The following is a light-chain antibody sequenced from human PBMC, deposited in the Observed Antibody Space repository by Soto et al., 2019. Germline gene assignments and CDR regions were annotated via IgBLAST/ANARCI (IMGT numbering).Light chain of an antibody. CDR2: GAS. CDR3: QQYDNPPWT. Sequence: EIVLTQSPGTLSLSPGEGATLSCRASQSVSSSYLAWYQQKPGQAPRLLIYGASSRATGIPDRFSGGGSGTDFTLNFSRLEPEDFAVYYCQQYDNPPWTFGQGTKVEIK. J-gene: IGKJ1*01. CDR1: QSVSSSY. V-gene: IGKV3-20*01.